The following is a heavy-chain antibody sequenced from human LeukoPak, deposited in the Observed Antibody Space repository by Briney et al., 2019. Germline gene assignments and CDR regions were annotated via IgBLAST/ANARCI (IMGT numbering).Heavy chain of an antibody. CDR3: ARLTPGGIVPPSYYYYGMDV. J-gene: IGHJ6*02. D-gene: IGHD1-1*01. CDR2: IYYSGST. CDR1: DGSISSYY. V-gene: IGHV4-59*08. Sequence: PSETLSLTCTVSDGSISSYYWSWIRQPPGKGLEWIGYIYYSGSTNYNPSLKSRVTISVDTSKNQFSLKLSSVTAADTAVYYCARLTPGGIVPPSYYYYGMDVWGQGTTVTVSS.